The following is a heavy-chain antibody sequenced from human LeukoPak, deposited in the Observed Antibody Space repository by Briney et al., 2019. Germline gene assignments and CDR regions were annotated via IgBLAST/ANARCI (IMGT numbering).Heavy chain of an antibody. CDR3: ATSRIAARHWFDP. Sequence: SVKVSCKAPGGTFSSCAISWVRQAPGQGLEWMGGIIPIFGTANYAQKFQGRVTITADKSTSTAYMELSSLRSEDTAVYYCATSRIAARHWFDPWGQGTLVTVSS. J-gene: IGHJ5*02. CDR1: GGTFSSCA. D-gene: IGHD6-6*01. CDR2: IIPIFGTA. V-gene: IGHV1-69*06.